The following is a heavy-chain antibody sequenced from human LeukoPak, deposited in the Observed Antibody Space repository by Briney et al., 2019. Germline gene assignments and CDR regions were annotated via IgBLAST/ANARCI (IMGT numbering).Heavy chain of an antibody. CDR3: ARHYSSPHAYYYYYYMDV. J-gene: IGHJ6*03. V-gene: IGHV4-4*02. CDR2: IYHSGST. CDR1: GGSISSSNW. Sequence: SGTLSLTCAVSGGSISSSNWWSWVRQPPGKGLEWIGEIYHSGSTNYNPSLKSRVTISVDKSKNQFSLKLSSVTAADTAVYYCARHYSSPHAYYYYYYMDVWGKGTTVTVSS. D-gene: IGHD6-13*01.